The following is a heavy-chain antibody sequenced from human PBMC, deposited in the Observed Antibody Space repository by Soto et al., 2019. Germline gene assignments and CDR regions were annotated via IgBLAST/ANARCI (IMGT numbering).Heavy chain of an antibody. V-gene: IGHV1-46*03. J-gene: IGHJ4*02. D-gene: IGHD3-10*01. Sequence: QVQLVQSGAEVKKPGASVKVSCKASGYTFTSYYMHWVRQAPGQGLEWMGIINPSGGSTSYAQKFQGRVTMTRDTSTSTVYMELSSLRSEDTAVYYCARGGHMVRGVQNRLVYWGQGTLVTVSS. CDR1: GYTFTSYY. CDR2: INPSGGST. CDR3: ARGGHMVRGVQNRLVY.